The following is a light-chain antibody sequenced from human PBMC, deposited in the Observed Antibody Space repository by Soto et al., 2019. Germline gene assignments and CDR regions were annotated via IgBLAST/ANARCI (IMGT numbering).Light chain of an antibody. CDR2: DAS. V-gene: IGKV1-5*01. J-gene: IGKJ2*01. CDR3: QQYDTYPTT. Sequence: DIQMTQSPATLSASVGDRVTITCRASQNINSWLAWYQHRPGEAPMLLIYDASSLESAVPSRFRGRGSGPEFTLTITNLQPADFATYYCQQYDTYPTTFGQGTKLEIK. CDR1: QNINSW.